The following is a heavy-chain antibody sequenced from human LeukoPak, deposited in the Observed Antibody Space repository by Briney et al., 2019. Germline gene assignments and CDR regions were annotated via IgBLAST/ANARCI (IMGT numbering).Heavy chain of an antibody. D-gene: IGHD6-19*01. CDR2: ISSSGSTI. Sequence: GGSLRLSCAASGFIFSDYYMSWIRQAPGKGLEWVSYISSSGSTIYYADSVKGRFTISRDNAKKSLYLQMNSLRAEDTAVYYCARTPDYSSGWYWDTYYFDYWGQGTLVTVSS. V-gene: IGHV3-11*04. CDR1: GFIFSDYY. CDR3: ARTPDYSSGWYWDTYYFDY. J-gene: IGHJ4*02.